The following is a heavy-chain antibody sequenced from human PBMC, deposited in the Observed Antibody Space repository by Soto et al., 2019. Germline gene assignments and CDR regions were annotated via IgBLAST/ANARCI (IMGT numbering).Heavy chain of an antibody. D-gene: IGHD6-19*01. CDR1: GFTFSSYS. V-gene: IGHV3-21*04. CDR2: ISSSSSYI. J-gene: IGHJ6*02. CDR3: AQRTRVAVAGPPSFYYYGMDV. Sequence: GGSLRLSCAASGFTFSSYSMNWVRQAPGKGLEWVSSISSSSSYIYYADSVKGRFTISRDNAKNSLYLQMNSLRAEDTAVYYCAQRTRVAVAGPPSFYYYGMDVWGQGTTVTVSS.